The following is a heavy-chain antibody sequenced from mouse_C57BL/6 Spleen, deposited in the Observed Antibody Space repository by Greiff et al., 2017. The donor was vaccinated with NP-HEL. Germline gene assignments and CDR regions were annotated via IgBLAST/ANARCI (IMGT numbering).Heavy chain of an antibody. CDR1: GYTFTDYY. V-gene: IGHV1-26*01. CDR2: INPNNGGT. D-gene: IGHD2-12*01. J-gene: IGHJ4*01. Sequence: VQLQQSGPELVKPGASVKISCKASGYTFTDYYMNWVTQSHGKSLEWIGDINPNNGGTSYNQKFKGKATLTVDKSSSTAYMELRSLTSEDSAVYYCAYSSYAMDYWGQGTSVTVSS. CDR3: AYSSYAMDY.